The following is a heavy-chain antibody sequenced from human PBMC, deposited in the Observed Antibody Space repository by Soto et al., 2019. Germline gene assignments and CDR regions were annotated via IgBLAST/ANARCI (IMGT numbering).Heavy chain of an antibody. CDR2: IYYAGST. Sequence: SEALSLTCTVSGGSLSKYYWSWTRQPPGKGLEWIGYIYYAGSTTYSPSLKSRVTISLDTSKNQFSLKLDSVTAADTAVYYCARIGGYYQALDSWGQGTLVTVS. J-gene: IGHJ4*02. V-gene: IGHV4-59*08. CDR1: GGSLSKYY. CDR3: ARIGGYYQALDS. D-gene: IGHD3-22*01.